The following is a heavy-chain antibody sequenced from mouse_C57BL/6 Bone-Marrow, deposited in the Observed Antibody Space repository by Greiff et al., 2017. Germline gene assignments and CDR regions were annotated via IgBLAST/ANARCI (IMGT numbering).Heavy chain of an antibody. CDR3: ASYHYDGYLYYYAMDY. D-gene: IGHD2-3*01. CDR1: GYTFTSYW. J-gene: IGHJ4*01. Sequence: VQLQHPGAELVKPGASVKLSCKASGYTFTSYWMHWVKQRPGQGLEWIGMIHPNSGSTNYNEKFKSKATLTVDKSSSTAYMQLSSLTSEDSAVYYCASYHYDGYLYYYAMDYWGQGTSVTVSS. V-gene: IGHV1-64*01. CDR2: IHPNSGST.